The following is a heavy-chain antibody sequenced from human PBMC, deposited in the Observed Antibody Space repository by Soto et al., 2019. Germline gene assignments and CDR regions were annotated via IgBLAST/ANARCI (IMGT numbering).Heavy chain of an antibody. CDR3: ARVSGSYYYGMDV. Sequence: QVQLQESGPGLVKPSGTLSLTCAVSGGSISSSNWWSWVRQPPGKGLERIGEIYHSGSTNYNPSRKGRVTISVDKSKNQFSRKLSSVTAADTAVYYCARVSGSYYYGMDVWGQGTTVTVSS. CDR2: IYHSGST. V-gene: IGHV4-4*02. D-gene: IGHD1-26*01. CDR1: GGSISSSNW. J-gene: IGHJ6*02.